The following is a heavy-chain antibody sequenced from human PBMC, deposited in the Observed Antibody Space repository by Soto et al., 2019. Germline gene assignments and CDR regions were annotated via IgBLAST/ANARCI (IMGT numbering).Heavy chain of an antibody. CDR2: IYYSGST. V-gene: IGHV4-59*01. CDR3: ARARGEGGGNYYDSSGYYFHYYYGMDV. Sequence: QVQLQESGPGLVKPSETLSLTCTVSGGSISSYYWSWIRQPPGKGLEWIGYIYYSGSTNYNPSLKSRVTISVDTSKNQFSLKLSSVTAADTAVYYCARARGEGGGNYYDSSGYYFHYYYGMDVWGQGTTVTVSS. CDR1: GGSISSYY. D-gene: IGHD3-22*01. J-gene: IGHJ6*02.